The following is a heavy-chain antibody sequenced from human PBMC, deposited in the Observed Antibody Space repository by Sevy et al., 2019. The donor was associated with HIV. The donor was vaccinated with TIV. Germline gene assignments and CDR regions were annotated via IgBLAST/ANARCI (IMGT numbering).Heavy chain of an antibody. Sequence: ASVKVSCKASGGTFSSYAISWVRQAPGQGLEWMGGIIPIFGTANYAQKFQGRVTITADESTSTAYMELSSLRSEDMAVYYCARDSTPRLRSSSWYENNWFDPWGQGTLVTVSS. J-gene: IGHJ5*02. CDR3: ARDSTPRLRSSSWYENNWFDP. CDR1: GGTFSSYA. CDR2: IIPIFGTA. V-gene: IGHV1-69*13. D-gene: IGHD6-13*01.